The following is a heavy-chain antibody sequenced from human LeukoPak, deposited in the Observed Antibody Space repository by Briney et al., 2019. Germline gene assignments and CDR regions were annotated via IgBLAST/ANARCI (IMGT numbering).Heavy chain of an antibody. CDR1: GFTFSSYA. CDR2: ISGSGGST. D-gene: IGHD4-17*01. V-gene: IGHV3-23*01. J-gene: IGHJ6*02. Sequence: GGSLRLSCAASGFTFSSYAMSWVRQAPGKGLEWVSAISGSGGSTYYADSVKGRFTISRDNSKNTLYLQMNSLRAEDTAVYYCAKDPWNDYGDYVGGRDVWGQGTTVTVSS. CDR3: AKDPWNDYGDYVGGRDV.